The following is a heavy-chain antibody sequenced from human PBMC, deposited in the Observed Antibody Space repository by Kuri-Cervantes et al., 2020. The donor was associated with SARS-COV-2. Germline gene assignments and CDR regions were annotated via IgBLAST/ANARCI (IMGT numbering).Heavy chain of an antibody. CDR1: GFTFSSYG. CDR3: SREGERITMVRGVYDI. J-gene: IGHJ3*02. D-gene: IGHD3-10*01. Sequence: GESLKISCAASGFTFSSYGMHWVRQAPGKGLEWVAFIRYDGSNKYYADSVKGRFTFSRDNSKNTLYLQMNSLRAEDTAVYYCSREGERITMVRGVYDIWGQGTMVTVSS. CDR2: IRYDGSNK. V-gene: IGHV3-30*02.